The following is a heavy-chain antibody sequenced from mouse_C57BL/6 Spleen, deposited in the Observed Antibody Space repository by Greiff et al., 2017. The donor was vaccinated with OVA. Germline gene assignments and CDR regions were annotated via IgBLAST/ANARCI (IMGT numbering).Heavy chain of an antibody. CDR2: ISSGGSYT. CDR1: GFTFSSYG. CDR3: ARHGDDYDGNPMDY. Sequence: EVQLQQSGGDLVKPGGSLKLSCAASGFTFSSYGMSWVRQTPDKRLEWVATISSGGSYTYYPDSVKGRFTISRDNAKNTLYLQMSSLKSEDTAMYYCARHGDDYDGNPMDYWGQGTSVTVSS. J-gene: IGHJ4*01. V-gene: IGHV5-6*01. D-gene: IGHD2-4*01.